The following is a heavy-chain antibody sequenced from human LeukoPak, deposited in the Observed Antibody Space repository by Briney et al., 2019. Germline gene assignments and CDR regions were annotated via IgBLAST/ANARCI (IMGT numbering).Heavy chain of an antibody. Sequence: SETLSLTCTVSGGSISSYYWSWIRQPPGKGLEWIGYIYYSGSTNYNPSLKSRVTISVDTSKNQFSLKLSSVTAADTAVYYCARHGDSSGYYYAIDYWGQGTLVTVSX. CDR1: GGSISSYY. CDR3: ARHGDSSGYYYAIDY. J-gene: IGHJ4*02. CDR2: IYYSGST. D-gene: IGHD3-22*01. V-gene: IGHV4-59*08.